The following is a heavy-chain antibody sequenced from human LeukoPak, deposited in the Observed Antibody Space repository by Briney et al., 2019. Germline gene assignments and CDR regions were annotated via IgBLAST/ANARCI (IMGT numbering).Heavy chain of an antibody. J-gene: IGHJ4*02. CDR2: KSYDGSNK. V-gene: IGHV3-30*18. Sequence: GGSLRLSCAASGFTFSSYGMHWVRQAPGKGLEWVAVKSYDGSNKYSADSVKGRFTISRDNSKNTLYMQMNSRRAEDTAVYYCAKGRRYFDWIDYWGQGTLVTVSS. CDR1: GFTFSSYG. CDR3: AKGRRYFDWIDY. D-gene: IGHD3-9*01.